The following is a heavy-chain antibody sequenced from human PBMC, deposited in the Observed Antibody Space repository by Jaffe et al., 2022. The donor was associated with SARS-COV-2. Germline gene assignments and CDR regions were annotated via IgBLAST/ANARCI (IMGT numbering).Heavy chain of an antibody. CDR3: ARDSNSGFYALDI. CDR1: GFIFSSYT. V-gene: IGHV3-33*01. D-gene: IGHD1-26*01. J-gene: IGHJ3*02. Sequence: QVQLVESGGGVVQPGRSLRLSCAASGFIFSSYTIHWVRQAPGKGLEWVALIWYDGSHRFYTDSVKGRFTISRDDSESTVYLQMNSLRDGDTALYYCARDSNSGFYALDIWGQGTMVTVSS. CDR2: IWYDGSHR.